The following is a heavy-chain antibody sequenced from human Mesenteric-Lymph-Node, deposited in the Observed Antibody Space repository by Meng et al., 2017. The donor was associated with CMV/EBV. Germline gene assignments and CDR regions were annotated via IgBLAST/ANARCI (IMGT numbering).Heavy chain of an antibody. J-gene: IGHJ4*02. Sequence: SETLSLTCTVSGGSISSYYWSWMRQPPGKGLEWIGYIYYSGSTDYNPSLKSRVTISADTSKNQFSLKLTSVTAADTAVYYCARGPGSGHYFDYWGQGTPVTVSS. CDR1: GGSISSYY. D-gene: IGHD1-14*01. V-gene: IGHV4-59*01. CDR2: IYYSGST. CDR3: ARGPGSGHYFDY.